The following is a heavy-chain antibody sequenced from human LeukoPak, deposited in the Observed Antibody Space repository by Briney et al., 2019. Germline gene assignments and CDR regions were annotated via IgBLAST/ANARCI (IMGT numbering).Heavy chain of an antibody. V-gene: IGHV4-34*01. CDR3: ARHVGGNFWSGYYWLDY. D-gene: IGHD3-3*01. J-gene: IGHJ4*02. Sequence: ASETLSLTCAVYGGSFSGYYWSWIRQPPGKGLEWIGEINHSGSTNYNPSLKSRVTISVDTSKNQFSLKLSSVTAADTAVYYCARHVGGNFWSGYYWLDYWGQGTLVTVSS. CDR1: GGSFSGYY. CDR2: INHSGST.